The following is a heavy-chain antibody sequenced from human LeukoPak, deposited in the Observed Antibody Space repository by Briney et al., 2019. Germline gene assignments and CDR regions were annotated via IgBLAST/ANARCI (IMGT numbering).Heavy chain of an antibody. CDR1: GDSFTSYW. CDR3: ARGRKYCTNGVCYISYFDY. CDR2: IYPGDSDT. D-gene: IGHD2-8*01. J-gene: IGHJ4*02. Sequence: GESLKISCKGSGDSFTSYWIGWVRQMPGKGLEWMGIIYPGDSDTRYSPSFQGQVTISADKSISTAYLQWSSLKASDTAMYYCARGRKYCTNGVCYISYFDYWGQGTLVTVSS. V-gene: IGHV5-51*01.